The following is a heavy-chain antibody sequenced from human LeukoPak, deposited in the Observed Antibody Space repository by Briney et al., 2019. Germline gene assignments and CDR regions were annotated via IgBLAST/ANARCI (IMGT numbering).Heavy chain of an antibody. V-gene: IGHV1-69*13. Sequence: SVKVSCTASGGTFSSYALSWVRQAPGQGLEWMGGIIPIFGTPNYAQKFQGRVTITADESTSTGYMELSSLRSEDTAVYYCARHVREGTYYYYAMDVWGQGTTVTVSS. CDR3: ARHVREGTYYYYAMDV. CDR1: GGTFSSYA. D-gene: IGHD1-1*01. CDR2: IIPIFGTP. J-gene: IGHJ6*02.